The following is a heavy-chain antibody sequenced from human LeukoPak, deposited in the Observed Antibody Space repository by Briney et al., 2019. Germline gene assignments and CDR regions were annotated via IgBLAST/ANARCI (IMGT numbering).Heavy chain of an antibody. CDR2: IYYSGST. D-gene: IGHD3-10*01. Sequence: PSETLSLTCTVSGGSISSYYWSWIRQPPGKGLEWIGYIYYSGSTNYNPSLKSRVTISVDTSKNQFYLKLSSVTAADTAVYYCARGGYYGSGVSYYYYYMDVWGKGTTVTVSS. J-gene: IGHJ6*03. CDR1: GGSISSYY. CDR3: ARGGYYGSGVSYYYYYMDV. V-gene: IGHV4-59*01.